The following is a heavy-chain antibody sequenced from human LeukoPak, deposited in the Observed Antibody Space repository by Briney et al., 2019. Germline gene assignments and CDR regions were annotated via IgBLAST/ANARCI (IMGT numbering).Heavy chain of an antibody. D-gene: IGHD3-22*01. V-gene: IGHV3-23*01. CDR1: GFTFSSYA. J-gene: IGHJ4*02. CDR2: ISGSGGST. CDR3: AKGDSSGYYSYFDY. Sequence: GGSLKLSCPASGFTFSSYAMSWVRQAPGKGLDWVSAISGSGGSTYYADSVKGRFTISRDNSKNTLYLQMNSLRAEDTAVYYCAKGDSSGYYSYFDYWGQGTLVTVSS.